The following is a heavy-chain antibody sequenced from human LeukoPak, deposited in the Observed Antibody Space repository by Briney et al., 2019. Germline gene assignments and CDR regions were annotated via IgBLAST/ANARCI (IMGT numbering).Heavy chain of an antibody. CDR1: GFTFDDYG. CDR3: ARVPIEDCSSTSCYYYYMDV. J-gene: IGHJ6*03. Sequence: GGSLRLSCAASGFTFDDYGMSWVRQAPGKGLEWVSGINWNGGSIGYADSVKGRFTISRDNAKNSLYLQMNSLRAEDTALYYCARVPIEDCSSTSCYYYYMDVWGKGTTVTVSS. CDR2: INWNGGSI. D-gene: IGHD2-2*01. V-gene: IGHV3-20*04.